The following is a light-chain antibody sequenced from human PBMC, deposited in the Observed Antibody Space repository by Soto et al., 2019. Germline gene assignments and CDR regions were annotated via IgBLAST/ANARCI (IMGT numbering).Light chain of an antibody. J-gene: IGKJ3*01. CDR3: QQAYSLPFT. CDR2: DAS. CDR1: QDISGW. V-gene: IGKV1-12*02. Sequence: DIQMTQSPSSVSASVGDRVTITCRASQDISGWLAWFQQKPGKAPKLLIYDASNLQSGVPPRFSGSGSGTDFTLTNSSLQPEDFATYYCQQAYSLPFTFGPGTKVDIK.